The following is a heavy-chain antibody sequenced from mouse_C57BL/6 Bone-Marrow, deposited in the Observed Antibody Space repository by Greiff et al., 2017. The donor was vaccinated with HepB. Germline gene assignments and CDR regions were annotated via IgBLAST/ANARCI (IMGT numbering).Heavy chain of an antibody. J-gene: IGHJ1*03. CDR1: GYTFTDYY. Sequence: EVQLQQSGPELVKPGASVKISCKASGYTFTDYYMNWVKQSHGKSLEWIGDINPNNGGTSYNQKFKGKATLTVDKSSSTAYMELRSLTSEDSAVYYCARDIFITTAGWGTGTTVTVSS. CDR2: INPNNGGT. CDR3: ARDIFITTAG. V-gene: IGHV1-26*01. D-gene: IGHD1-1*01.